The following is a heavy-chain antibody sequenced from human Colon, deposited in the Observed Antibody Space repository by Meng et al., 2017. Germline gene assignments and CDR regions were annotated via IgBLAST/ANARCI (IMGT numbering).Heavy chain of an antibody. Sequence: QVQLQQWGAGLLKPSGTPSLTCAVYGGSFSGYYWSWIRQPPGKGLEWIGEINHSGSTNYNPSLKSRVTISVDTSKNQFSLKLSSVTAADTAVYYCARRVRGVISWFDPWGQGTLVTVSS. V-gene: IGHV4-34*01. CDR2: INHSGST. CDR3: ARRVRGVISWFDP. D-gene: IGHD3-10*01. J-gene: IGHJ5*02. CDR1: GGSFSGYY.